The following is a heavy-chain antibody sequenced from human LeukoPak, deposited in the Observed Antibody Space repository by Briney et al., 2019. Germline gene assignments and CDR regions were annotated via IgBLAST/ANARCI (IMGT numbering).Heavy chain of an antibody. CDR1: GFTFSSYT. CDR3: ARVKNHRGIAVAGSDY. D-gene: IGHD6-13*01. J-gene: IGHJ4*02. CDR2: ISSSSSYI. Sequence: KAGGSLRLSCAASGFTFSSYTMNWVRQAPGKGLEWVSSISSSSSYIYYADSVKGRFTISRDNANNSLYLQMNSLRAEDTAVYYCARVKNHRGIAVAGSDYWGQGTLVTVSS. V-gene: IGHV3-21*01.